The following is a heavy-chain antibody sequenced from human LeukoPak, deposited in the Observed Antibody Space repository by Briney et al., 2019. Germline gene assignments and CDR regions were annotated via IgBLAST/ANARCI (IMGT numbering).Heavy chain of an antibody. Sequence: GGSLRLSCAASGFTVSTNYMSWVRQAPGKGLEWVSVIYSGGSTYYAASVKSRFTISRDNSKNTLYLQMNSLRAEDTAVYYCARAPVRGQWLVAFDYWGQGTLVTVSS. CDR3: ARAPVRGQWLVAFDY. V-gene: IGHV3-53*01. CDR2: IYSGGST. D-gene: IGHD6-19*01. CDR1: GFTVSTNY. J-gene: IGHJ4*02.